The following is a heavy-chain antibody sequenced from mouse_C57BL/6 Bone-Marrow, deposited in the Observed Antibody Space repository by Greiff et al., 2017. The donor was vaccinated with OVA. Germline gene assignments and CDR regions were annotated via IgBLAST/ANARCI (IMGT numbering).Heavy chain of an antibody. Sequence: EVLLVESGAELVRPGASVKLSCTASGFNIKDYYMHWVKQRPEQGLEWIGWIDPENGDTEYASKFKGKATITADTSSNTAYLQLSSLTSEDTAVYYCTELLYFDYWGQGTTLTVSS. CDR2: IDPENGDT. J-gene: IGHJ2*01. CDR1: GFNIKDYY. V-gene: IGHV14-4*01. CDR3: TELLYFDY.